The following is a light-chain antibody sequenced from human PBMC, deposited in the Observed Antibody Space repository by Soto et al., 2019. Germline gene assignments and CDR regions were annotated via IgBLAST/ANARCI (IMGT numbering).Light chain of an antibody. J-gene: IGKJ1*01. CDR3: QQYNNWPV. CDR1: QSVSSSY. V-gene: IGKV3-20*01. CDR2: GAS. Sequence: EILFAQYPDALSLSQVYRATLSSRASQSVSSSYLAWYQQKPGQAPRLLIYGASSRATGIPDRFSGSGSGTEFTLTISSLQSEDLAVYYCQQYNNWPVFGQGTKVDIK.